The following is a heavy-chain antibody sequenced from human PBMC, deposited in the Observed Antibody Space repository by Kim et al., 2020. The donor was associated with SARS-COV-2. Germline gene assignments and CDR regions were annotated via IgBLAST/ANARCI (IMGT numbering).Heavy chain of an antibody. CDR3: ARREGYSSDWSTGEY. D-gene: IGHD6-19*01. J-gene: IGHJ4*02. V-gene: IGHV3-30-3*01. CDR2: ISFDGSKT. CDR1: EGGYA. Sequence: GGSLRLSCAASEGGYAVHWVRQAPGKGLEWVAVISFDGSKTYYADSVKGRFTISRDNSKNTLYLQMNSLRAEDTAMYYCARREGYSSDWSTGEYWGQGTLVTVSS.